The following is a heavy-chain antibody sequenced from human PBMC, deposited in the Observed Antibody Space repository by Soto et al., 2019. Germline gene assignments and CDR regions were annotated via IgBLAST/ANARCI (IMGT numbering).Heavy chain of an antibody. Sequence: EVQLLESGGGLVQPGGSLRLSCAASGFTFSSYAMSWVRQAPGKGLEWVSAISGSGGSTYYADSVKGRFTISRDNSMNTLYLQMNSLRAEETAVYYCAKAGAQGYYDILTGYSQWRNWFDPWGQGTLVTVSS. CDR2: ISGSGGST. D-gene: IGHD3-9*01. V-gene: IGHV3-23*01. J-gene: IGHJ5*02. CDR1: GFTFSSYA. CDR3: AKAGAQGYYDILTGYSQWRNWFDP.